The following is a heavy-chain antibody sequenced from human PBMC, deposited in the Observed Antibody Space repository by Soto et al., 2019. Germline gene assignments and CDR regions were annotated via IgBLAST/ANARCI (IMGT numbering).Heavy chain of an antibody. D-gene: IGHD3-22*01. CDR1: GDSGISETYY. V-gene: IGHV4-61*01. CDR3: ARDADYYDSSSYYHFGN. CDR2: IYYSGTT. Sequence: SETLSLTCSVSGDSGISETYYWSWIRQPPGKGLEWIGYIYYSGTTKYIPSLGSRVIISIDTSKSQFSLKLNSVTAADTAMYYCARDADYYDSSSYYHFGNWDRGPLVTVCS. J-gene: IGHJ4*02.